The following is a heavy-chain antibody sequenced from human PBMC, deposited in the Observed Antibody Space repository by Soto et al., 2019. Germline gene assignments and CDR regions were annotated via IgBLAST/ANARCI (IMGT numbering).Heavy chain of an antibody. J-gene: IGHJ6*02. V-gene: IGHV1-2*04. CDR1: GYTFTGYY. Sequence: ASVKGSCKASGYTFTGYYMHWVRQAPGQGLEWMGWINPNSGGTNYAQKFQGWVTMTRHTSISTAYMELSRLRSDDTAVYYCARGYCSSTSCHGGYYYYYGMDVWGQGTTVTVSS. D-gene: IGHD2-2*01. CDR2: INPNSGGT. CDR3: ARGYCSSTSCHGGYYYYYGMDV.